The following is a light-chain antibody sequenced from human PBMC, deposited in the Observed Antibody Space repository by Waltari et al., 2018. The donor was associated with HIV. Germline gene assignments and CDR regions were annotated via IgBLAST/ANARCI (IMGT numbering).Light chain of an antibody. CDR2: ENN. Sequence: QSVLTQPPSVSAAPGQNVTISCSGSTSNIGNNFVSWYQQLPGTAPKLLIYENNKRPSGIPDRFSGFKSGTSATLGITGLQTGDEADYYCATWYSSLTCGPVFGGGTKLTVL. CDR3: ATWYSSLTCGPV. V-gene: IGLV1-51*02. J-gene: IGLJ3*02. CDR1: TSNIGNNF.